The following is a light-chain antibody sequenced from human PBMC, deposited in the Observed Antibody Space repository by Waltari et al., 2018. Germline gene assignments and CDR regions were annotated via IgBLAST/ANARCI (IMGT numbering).Light chain of an antibody. J-gene: IGKJ4*01. V-gene: IGKV3-20*01. CDR1: QSVTNY. CDR3: QQYDSSPPT. Sequence: EIVLTQSPATLSLSPGERATLSCRASQSVTNYLAWYQQKPGQAPRLLISGASSRATGIPDRFSGSASATDFTLTISRLEPEDFAVYYCQQYDSSPPTFGGGTKVEIK. CDR2: GAS.